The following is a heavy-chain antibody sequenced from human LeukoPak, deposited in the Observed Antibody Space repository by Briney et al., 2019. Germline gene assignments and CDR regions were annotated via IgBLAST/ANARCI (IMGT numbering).Heavy chain of an antibody. J-gene: IGHJ4*02. V-gene: IGHV3-53*01. Sequence: GGSLRLSCAASGFTFSTYYMSWVRQAPGKGLEWVSVIYSGGSTYYADSVKGRFTISRDNSKNTLYLQMNSLRAEDTAVYYCARRVWSGGFDYWGQGTLVTVSS. CDR1: GFTFSTYY. CDR2: IYSGGST. D-gene: IGHD3-10*01. CDR3: ARRVWSGGFDY.